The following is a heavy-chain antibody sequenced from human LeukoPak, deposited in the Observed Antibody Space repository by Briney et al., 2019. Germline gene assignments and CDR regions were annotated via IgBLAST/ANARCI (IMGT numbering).Heavy chain of an antibody. V-gene: IGHV4-34*01. CDR2: IDRSRTT. Sequence: SEILSLTCAVYGGSFSGYSWTCIRQPPGKGLEWIGEIDRSRTTNYNPSLKSRLTISVDTSKNQFSLKLSSVTAADTAVYYCARGSATGLAYWGQGTLVTVSS. CDR1: GGSFSGYS. CDR3: ARGSATGLAY. D-gene: IGHD1-1*01. J-gene: IGHJ4*02.